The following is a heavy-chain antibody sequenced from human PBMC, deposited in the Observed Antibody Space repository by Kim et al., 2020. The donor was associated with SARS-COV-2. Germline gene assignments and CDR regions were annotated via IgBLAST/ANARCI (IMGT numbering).Heavy chain of an antibody. J-gene: IGHJ6*02. V-gene: IGHV1-3*01. CDR1: GYTFTSYA. CDR2: INAGNGNT. D-gene: IGHD3-10*01. CDR3: ARVLRHGSGSHDPLSDYYYGMDV. Sequence: ASVKVSCKASGYTFTSYAMHWVRQAPGQRLEWMGWINAGNGNTKYSQKFQGRVTITRDTSASTAYMELSSLRSEDTAVYYCARVLRHGSGSHDPLSDYYYGMDVWGQGTTVTVSS.